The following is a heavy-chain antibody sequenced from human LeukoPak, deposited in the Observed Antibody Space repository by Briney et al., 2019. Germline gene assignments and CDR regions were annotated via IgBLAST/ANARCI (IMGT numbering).Heavy chain of an antibody. J-gene: IGHJ2*01. CDR1: GSSISSSSYY. CDR2: IYYSGRT. D-gene: IGHD1-14*01. V-gene: IGHV4-39*01. CDR3: ARRGSGASLEYYFDL. Sequence: SETLSLTCSVSGSSISSSSYYLDWIRQPPGKGLEWIGSIYYSGRTYYNPSLKSRVTISVDTSKNQFSLKLSSVTTADTAVYYCARRGSGASLEYYFDLWGRGTLVTVSS.